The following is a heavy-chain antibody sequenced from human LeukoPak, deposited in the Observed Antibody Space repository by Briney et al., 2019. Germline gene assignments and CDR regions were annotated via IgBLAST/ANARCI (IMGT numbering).Heavy chain of an antibody. Sequence: GGSLRLSCAASGFTFSSHGFNWVRQAPGKGLEWVSSISGSSSYICYADSLKGRFTISRDDAKNSLFLQMNSLRAEDTAVYYCARWGYCSGGNCYIDYWGQGTLVTVSS. J-gene: IGHJ4*02. CDR2: ISGSSSYI. D-gene: IGHD2-15*01. CDR3: ARWGYCSGGNCYIDY. CDR1: GFTFSSHG. V-gene: IGHV3-21*01.